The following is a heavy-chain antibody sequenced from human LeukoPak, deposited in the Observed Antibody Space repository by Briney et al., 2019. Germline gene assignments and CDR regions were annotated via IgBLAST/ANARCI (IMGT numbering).Heavy chain of an antibody. CDR3: VKELRFGGDY. V-gene: IGHV3-64*03. CDR1: GFTFSSYA. CDR2: ISSNGGST. Sequence: PGGSLRLSCSASGFTFSSYAMHWVRQAPGKGLEYVSAISSNGGSTYYADSVKGRFTISRDNSKNTLYLQMSSRRAEDTAVYYCVKELRFGGDYWGQGALVTVSS. J-gene: IGHJ4*02. D-gene: IGHD5-12*01.